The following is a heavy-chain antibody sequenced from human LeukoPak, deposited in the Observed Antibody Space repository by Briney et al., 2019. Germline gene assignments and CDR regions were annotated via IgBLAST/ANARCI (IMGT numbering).Heavy chain of an antibody. CDR1: GGTFSSYA. J-gene: IGHJ5*02. Sequence: ASVKVSCKASGGTFSSYAISWVRQAPGQGLEWMGRIIPILGIANYAQKFQGRVTITADTSTSTAYMELRSLRSDDTAVYYCARDRLITFGGGFFPQAFDPWGQGTLVTVSS. CDR3: ARDRLITFGGGFFPQAFDP. V-gene: IGHV1-69*04. CDR2: IIPILGIA. D-gene: IGHD3-16*01.